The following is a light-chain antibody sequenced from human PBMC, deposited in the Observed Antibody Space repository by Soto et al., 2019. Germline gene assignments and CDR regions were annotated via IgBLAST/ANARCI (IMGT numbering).Light chain of an antibody. V-gene: IGKV3-11*01. CDR1: QSVGSS. Sequence: EIVLTQSPATLSLSPGERATLSCRASQSVGSSLACYQQGPGKAPRLLIYDASNRAAGIPPRFSGSGSGTDFTLTISSLEPEDFAVYYCQQRSNWPPFTFGQGTKLEI. CDR3: QQRSNWPPFT. CDR2: DAS. J-gene: IGKJ2*01.